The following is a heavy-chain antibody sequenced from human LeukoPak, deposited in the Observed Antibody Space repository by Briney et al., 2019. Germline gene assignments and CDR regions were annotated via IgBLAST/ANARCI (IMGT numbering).Heavy chain of an antibody. CDR2: IYYSGST. D-gene: IGHD6-13*01. Sequence: SQTLSLTCTVSGGSINSGGYYWSWIRQPPGKGLEWIGSIYYSGSTYYNPSLKSRVTISVDTSKNQFSLKLSSVTAADTAVYYCARQGYSSSWYYFDYWGQGTLVTVSS. V-gene: IGHV4-39*01. J-gene: IGHJ4*02. CDR3: ARQGYSSSWYYFDY. CDR1: GGSINSGGYY.